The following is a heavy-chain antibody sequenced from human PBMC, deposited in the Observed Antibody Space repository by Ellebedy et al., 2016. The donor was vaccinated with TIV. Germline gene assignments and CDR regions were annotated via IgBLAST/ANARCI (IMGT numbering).Heavy chain of an antibody. J-gene: IGHJ2*01. CDR1: GYTLSDYL. V-gene: IGHV1-18*04. D-gene: IGHD6-13*01. Sequence: AASVKVSCKISGYTLSDYLISWVRQAPEQGLEWMGWLTPLNGNTNYAQKFQGRVTMTSDTSTTTAYLELRSLRSDDTAVYYCSRLAAGGVRYFDVWGRGTLVTVSS. CDR2: LTPLNGNT. CDR3: SRLAAGGVRYFDV.